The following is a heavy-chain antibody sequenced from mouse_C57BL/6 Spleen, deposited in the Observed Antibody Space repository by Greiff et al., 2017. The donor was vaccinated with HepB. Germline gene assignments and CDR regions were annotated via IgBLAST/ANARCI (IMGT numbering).Heavy chain of an antibody. Sequence: DVKLVESEGGLVQPGSSMKLSCTASGFTFSDYYMAWVRQVPEKGLEWVANINYDGSSTYYLDSLKSRFIISRDNAKNILYLQMSSLKSEDTATYYCARAYYYGSSYYFDYLGQSTTRTVSS. CDR1: GFTFSDYY. CDR3: ARAYYYGSSYYFDY. CDR2: INYDGSST. V-gene: IGHV5-16*01. D-gene: IGHD1-1*01. J-gene: IGHJ2*01.